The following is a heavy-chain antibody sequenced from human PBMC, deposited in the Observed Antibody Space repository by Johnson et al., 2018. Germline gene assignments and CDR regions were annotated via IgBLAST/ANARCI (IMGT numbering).Heavy chain of an antibody. Sequence: GMHWVRQAPGKGLEWVAVISYDVSNKYYADSVKGRFTISRDNSKNTLYLQMNSLRAEDTAVYYCAKDEGGGGAFDIWGQGTMVTVSS. D-gene: IGHD3-16*01. CDR3: AKDEGGGGAFDI. CDR1: G. CDR2: ISYDVSNK. V-gene: IGHV3-30*18. J-gene: IGHJ3*02.